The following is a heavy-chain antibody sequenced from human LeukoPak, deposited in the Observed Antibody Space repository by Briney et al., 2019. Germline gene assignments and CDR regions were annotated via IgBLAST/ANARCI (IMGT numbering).Heavy chain of an antibody. D-gene: IGHD3-3*01. Sequence: SETLSLTCTVSGGSISSYYWSWIRQPPGKGLEWIGYIYTSGSTNYNPSLKSRVTISVDTSKNQFSLKLSSVTAADTAVYYCASSKYDDWYFDLWGRGTLVTVSS. V-gene: IGHV4-4*09. CDR1: GGSISSYY. CDR2: IYTSGST. CDR3: ASSKYDDWYFDL. J-gene: IGHJ2*01.